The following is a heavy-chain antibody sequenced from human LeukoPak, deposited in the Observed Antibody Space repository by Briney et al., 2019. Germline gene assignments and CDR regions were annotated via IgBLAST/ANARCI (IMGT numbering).Heavy chain of an antibody. V-gene: IGHV3-11*04. CDR2: ISSSGSTI. Sequence: GSLRLSCAASGFTFSDYYMSWIRQAPGKGLEWVSYISSSGSTIYYADSVKGRFTISRDNAKNSLYLQMNSLRAEDTAVYYCARDEADYYDSSGPDYWGQGTLVTVSS. D-gene: IGHD3-22*01. CDR1: GFTFSDYY. J-gene: IGHJ4*02. CDR3: ARDEADYYDSSGPDY.